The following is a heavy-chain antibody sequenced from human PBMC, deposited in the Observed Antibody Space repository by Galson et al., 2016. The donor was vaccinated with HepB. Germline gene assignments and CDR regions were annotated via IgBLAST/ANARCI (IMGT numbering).Heavy chain of an antibody. D-gene: IGHD6-19*01. CDR1: GFTFSDFG. CDR2: IWSDGSNK. CDR3: ARESPHIAVPVLDD. J-gene: IGHJ4*02. V-gene: IGHV3-33*01. Sequence: SLRLSCAASGFTFSDFGMHWVRQAPGKGLGWLAGIWSDGSNKYYADSVKGRFTISRDNSKNALYLQMNSLRAEDSAVYYCARESPHIAVPVLDDWGQGTLVTVSS.